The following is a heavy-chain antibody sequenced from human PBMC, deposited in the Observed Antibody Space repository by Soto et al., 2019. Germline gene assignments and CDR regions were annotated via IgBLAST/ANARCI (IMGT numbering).Heavy chain of an antibody. V-gene: IGHV3-23*01. Sequence: EVQLLESGGGLVQPGGSLRLSCAASGFTFSSYAISWVRQAPGKGLEWVSAISGSGGSTHYTDSVKGRFTISRDNSRNTLHLQMNSLRADDTAVYYCALGAYYFQSNGHNLEYFHYCGQGTLVTVSS. CDR1: GFTFSSYA. CDR2: ISGSGGST. J-gene: IGHJ1*01. CDR3: ALGAYYFQSNGHNLEYFHY. D-gene: IGHD3-22*01.